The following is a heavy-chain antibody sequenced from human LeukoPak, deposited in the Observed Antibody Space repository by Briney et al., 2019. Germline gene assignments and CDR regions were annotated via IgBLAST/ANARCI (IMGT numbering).Heavy chain of an antibody. J-gene: IGHJ4*02. CDR1: GFAFSSYG. Sequence: GGSLRLSCAASGFAFSSYGMHWVRQTPGTGLEWVAVTWYDGSKKYYADSVKGRFVISRDNSKNTLYLQMNSLRVEDTAVYYCARDRLAAAGAGSHFDYWGQGTLVTVSS. D-gene: IGHD6-13*01. V-gene: IGHV3-33*01. CDR3: ARDRLAAAGAGSHFDY. CDR2: TWYDGSKK.